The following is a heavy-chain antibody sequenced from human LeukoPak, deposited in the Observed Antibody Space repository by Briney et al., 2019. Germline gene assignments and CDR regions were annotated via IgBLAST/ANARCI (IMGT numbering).Heavy chain of an antibody. CDR1: RFTFSSYW. V-gene: IGHV3-7*03. Sequence: PGGSLRLSCADSRFTFSSYWMTWVRQAPGKGLEWVANIKQDGSEKYYVDSVKGRFTISRDNAKNSLYLQMNSLRAEDTAVYYCAGSSSGYLYFDYWGQGALVTVSS. CDR2: IKQDGSEK. D-gene: IGHD6-19*01. CDR3: AGSSSGYLYFDY. J-gene: IGHJ4*02.